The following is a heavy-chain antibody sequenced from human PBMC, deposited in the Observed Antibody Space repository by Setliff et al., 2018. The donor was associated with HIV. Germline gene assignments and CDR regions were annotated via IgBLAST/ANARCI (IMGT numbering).Heavy chain of an antibody. V-gene: IGHV3-9*01. J-gene: IGHJ6*03. CDR2: VSWNSGST. CDR3: TRDYAFDWNSVMDV. Sequence: SLRLSCAASGFTFDDYALHWVRQAPGKGLEWVSGVSWNSGSTAYADSVKGRFTISRDNAKSSLYLQMNSLRADDTAVYYCTRDYAFDWNSVMDVWGKGTTVTVSS. D-gene: IGHD1-7*01. CDR1: GFTFDDYA.